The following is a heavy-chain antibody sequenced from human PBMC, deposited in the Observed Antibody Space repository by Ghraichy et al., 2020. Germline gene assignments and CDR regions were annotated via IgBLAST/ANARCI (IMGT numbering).Heavy chain of an antibody. CDR3: ARDGGSIAARREYFDL. Sequence: GGSLRLSCAASGFTFSSYWMSWVRQAPGKGLEWVANIKQDGSEKYYVDSVKGRFTISRDNAKNSLYLQMNSLRAEDTAVYYCARDGGSIAARREYFDLWGRGTLVTVSS. D-gene: IGHD6-6*01. CDR2: IKQDGSEK. V-gene: IGHV3-7*01. J-gene: IGHJ2*01. CDR1: GFTFSSYW.